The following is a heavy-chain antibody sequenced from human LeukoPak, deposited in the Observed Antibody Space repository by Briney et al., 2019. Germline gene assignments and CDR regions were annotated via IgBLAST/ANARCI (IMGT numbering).Heavy chain of an antibody. CDR3: ATMDRNFWSGYRSWFDP. V-gene: IGHV1-69*05. CDR1: GYTLTGYY. Sequence: GASVKVSCKTSGYTLTGYYMHWVRQAPGQGLEWMGGINPIFGTANYAQKFQGRVTITTDESTSTAYMELSSLRSEDTAVYYCATMDRNFWSGYRSWFDPWGQGTLVTVSS. CDR2: INPIFGTA. D-gene: IGHD3-3*01. J-gene: IGHJ5*02.